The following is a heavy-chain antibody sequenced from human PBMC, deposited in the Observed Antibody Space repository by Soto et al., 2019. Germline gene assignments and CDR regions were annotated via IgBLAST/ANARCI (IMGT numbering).Heavy chain of an antibody. D-gene: IGHD1-1*01. V-gene: IGHV4-61*01. J-gene: IGHJ4*02. Sequence: PSATLSLTGAVSGGSVSSVRYYWSWIRQPPGKGLEWIGYIYYSGSTNYNPSLKGRVTISVDTSKNQFSLKLSSVTAADTAVYYCARGPSGDKVEYWGQGTLVTVSS. CDR2: IYYSGST. CDR3: ARGPSGDKVEY. CDR1: GGSVSSVRYY.